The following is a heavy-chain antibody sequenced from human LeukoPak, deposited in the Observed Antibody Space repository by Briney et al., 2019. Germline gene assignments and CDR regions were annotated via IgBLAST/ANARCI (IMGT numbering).Heavy chain of an antibody. CDR3: AKAGRASCYDRLDF. Sequence: GGSLRLSCAASGFTFSSYAMSWVRHAPGEGLEWISTICGTANNTHYADSVRGRHTISRDSSKNTLYLQMNSLRVDDTAIYYCAKAGRASCYDRLDFWGEGTLVSASS. D-gene: IGHD2-2*01. CDR1: GFTFSSYA. J-gene: IGHJ4*02. V-gene: IGHV3-23*01. CDR2: ICGTANNT.